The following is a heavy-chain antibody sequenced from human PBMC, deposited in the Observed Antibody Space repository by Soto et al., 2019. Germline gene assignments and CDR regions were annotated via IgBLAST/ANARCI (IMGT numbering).Heavy chain of an antibody. D-gene: IGHD2-15*01. CDR2: ISAYNGNT. Sequence: ASVKVSCKASGYTFTSYGISWVRQAPGQGLEWMGWISAYNGNTNYAQKLQGRVTMTTDTSTSTAYMELRRLRSDDTAVYYCASDRECSGGSFRSRLGMDVWGQGTTVTVSS. V-gene: IGHV1-18*01. CDR1: GYTFTSYG. CDR3: ASDRECSGGSFRSRLGMDV. J-gene: IGHJ6*02.